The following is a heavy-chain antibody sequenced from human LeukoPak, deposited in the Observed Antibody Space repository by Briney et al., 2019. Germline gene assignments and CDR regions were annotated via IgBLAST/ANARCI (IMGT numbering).Heavy chain of an antibody. CDR1: GYTFTSYA. CDR3: ARVRAWEVAGDY. V-gene: IGHV1-3*01. Sequence: GASVKVSCKASGYTFTSYAMHWVRQAPGQRLEWMGWINAGNGNTKYSQKFQGRVTITRDTSASTAYMELSSLRSEDTAVYYCARVRAWEVAGDYWGQGTLVTVSS. J-gene: IGHJ4*02. D-gene: IGHD5-12*01. CDR2: INAGNGNT.